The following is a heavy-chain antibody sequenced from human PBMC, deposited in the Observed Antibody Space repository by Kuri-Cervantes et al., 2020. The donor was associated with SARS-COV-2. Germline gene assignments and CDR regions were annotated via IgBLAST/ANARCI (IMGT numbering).Heavy chain of an antibody. Sequence: SVKVSCKASGGTFSSYAVSWVRQAPGQGLEWMGGIIPILGTPNYAQKFQGRVTITADESTSTAFMELSSLRSEDTAVYYCALGYWGSGYPRYYYYMDVWSKGTTVTVSS. V-gene: IGHV1-69*13. J-gene: IGHJ6*03. D-gene: IGHD3-22*01. CDR3: ALGYWGSGYPRYYYYMDV. CDR2: IIPILGTP. CDR1: GGTFSSYA.